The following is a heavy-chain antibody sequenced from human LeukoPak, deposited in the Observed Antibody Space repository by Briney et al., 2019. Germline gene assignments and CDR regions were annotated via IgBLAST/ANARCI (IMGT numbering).Heavy chain of an antibody. D-gene: IGHD6-13*01. Sequence: GGSLRLSCAASGFTFSSYWMSWVRQAPGKGLEWVANIKQDGSEKYYVDSVKGRFTISRDNAKNSLYLQMNSLRAEDTAVYYCALIAVDWQQPFGYWGQGTLVTVSS. J-gene: IGHJ4*02. CDR3: ALIAVDWQQPFGY. CDR1: GFTFSSYW. V-gene: IGHV3-7*01. CDR2: IKQDGSEK.